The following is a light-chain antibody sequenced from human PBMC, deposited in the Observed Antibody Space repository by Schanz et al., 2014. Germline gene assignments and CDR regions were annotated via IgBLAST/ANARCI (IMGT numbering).Light chain of an antibody. Sequence: QSALTQPASVSGSPGQSITISCTGTSSDVGGYNYVSWYQQHPGKAPKLMIYKVTQRPSGVPDRFSGSKSGNTASLTVSGLQAEDEADYYCSSYTSSSTRVFGGGTKLTVL. CDR3: SSYTSSSTRV. CDR2: KVT. CDR1: SSDVGGYNY. J-gene: IGLJ3*02. V-gene: IGLV2-14*03.